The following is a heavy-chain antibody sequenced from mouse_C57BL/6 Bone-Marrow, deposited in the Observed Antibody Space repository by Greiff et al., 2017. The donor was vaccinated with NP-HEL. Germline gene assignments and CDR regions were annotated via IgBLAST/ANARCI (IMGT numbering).Heavy chain of an antibody. V-gene: IGHV1-55*01. CDR2: IYPGSGST. D-gene: IGHD1-1*01. J-gene: IGHJ3*01. CDR3: ARSYYYYGSSRFAY. Sequence: QVQLQQPGAELVKPGASVKMSCKASGYTFTSYWITWVKQRPGQGLEWIGDIYPGSGSTNYNEKFKSKATLTVDTSSSTAYMQLSSLTSEDSAVYYCARSYYYYGSSRFAYWGQGTLVTVSA. CDR1: GYTFTSYW.